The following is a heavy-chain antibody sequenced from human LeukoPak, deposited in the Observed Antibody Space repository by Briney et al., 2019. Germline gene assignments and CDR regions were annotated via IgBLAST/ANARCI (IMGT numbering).Heavy chain of an antibody. J-gene: IGHJ5*02. CDR3: ARAPQEQQLANWFDP. D-gene: IGHD6-13*01. V-gene: IGHV1-2*02. CDR2: INPNSGGT. Sequence: ASVKVSCKASGYTFTGYYMHWVRQAPGQGLEWMGWINPNSGGTNYAQKFQGRVTMTRDTSISTAYMELSRLRSDDTAMYYCARAPQEQQLANWFDPWGQGTLVTVSS. CDR1: GYTFTGYY.